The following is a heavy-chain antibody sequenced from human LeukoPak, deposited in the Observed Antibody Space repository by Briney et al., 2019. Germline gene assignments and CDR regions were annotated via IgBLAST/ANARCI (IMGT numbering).Heavy chain of an antibody. CDR1: GGSISSYY. Sequence: SETLSLTCTVSGGSISSYYWSWIRQPAGKGLEWIGRIYTSGSTNYNPSLKSRVTISVDKSKNQFSLKLSSVTAADTAVYYCASGTGTTEGWHYYYYMDVWGKGTTVPVSS. V-gene: IGHV4-4*07. D-gene: IGHD1-7*01. CDR2: IYTSGST. J-gene: IGHJ6*03. CDR3: ASGTGTTEGWHYYYYMDV.